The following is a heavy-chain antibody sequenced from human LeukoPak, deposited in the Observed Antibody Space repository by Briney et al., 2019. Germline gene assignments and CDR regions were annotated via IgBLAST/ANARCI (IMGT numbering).Heavy chain of an antibody. V-gene: IGHV5-51*01. CDR2: IYPGDSDT. D-gene: IGHD2-2*02. CDR1: GYSFTSYW. J-gene: IGHJ4*02. Sequence: GESLKISCKGSGYSFTSYWIGWVRPMPGKGLEWMGIIYPGDSDTKYTPSFHGLVTISADQSISTAYLQWNSLKASDTAMYYCARKIPSGPVDHWGQGTLVTVSS. CDR3: ARKIPSGPVDH.